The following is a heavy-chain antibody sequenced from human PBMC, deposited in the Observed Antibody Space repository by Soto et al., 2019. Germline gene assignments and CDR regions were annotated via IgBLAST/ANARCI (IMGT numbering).Heavy chain of an antibody. D-gene: IGHD3-22*01. CDR3: AREPRSSGYLVD. CDR2: IYHSGST. Sequence: SETLSLTCAVSGYSITNGYYLGWIRQPPGMGLEWIGSIYHSGSTYYNPSLKSRVTISLDTSKNQFSLNLSSVTAADTAVYYCAREPRSSGYLVDWGQGTLVTVSS. J-gene: IGHJ4*02. CDR1: GYSITNGYY. V-gene: IGHV4-38-2*02.